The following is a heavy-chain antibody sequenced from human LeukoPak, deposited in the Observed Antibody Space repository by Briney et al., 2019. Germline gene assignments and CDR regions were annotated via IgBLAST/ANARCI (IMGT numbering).Heavy chain of an antibody. CDR1: GSSFTNYA. V-gene: IGHV3-30-3*01. CDR3: VREQFLGAAAGQGGSYDY. D-gene: IGHD6-13*01. Sequence: PGRSLTLSCAASGSSFTNYALHWVRQAPGKGLEWVAVVSNDGSNKYYADSVKGRFTISRDNAKNSLYLQMNSLRAEDTAVYYCVREQFLGAAAGQGGSYDYWGQGTLVTVSS. J-gene: IGHJ4*02. CDR2: VSNDGSNK.